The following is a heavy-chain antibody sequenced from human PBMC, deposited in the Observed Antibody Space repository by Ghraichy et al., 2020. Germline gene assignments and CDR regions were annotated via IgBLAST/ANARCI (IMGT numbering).Heavy chain of an antibody. CDR3: TTDRSGGRFLEWLYNWFDP. Sequence: GESLNISCAASGFTFSNAWMSWVRQAPGKGLEWVGRIKSKTDGGTTDYAAPVKGRFTISRDDSKNTLYLQMNSLKTEDTAVYYCTTDRSGGRFLEWLYNWFDPWCQGTLVTVSS. D-gene: IGHD3-3*01. CDR1: GFTFSNAW. J-gene: IGHJ5*02. V-gene: IGHV3-15*01. CDR2: IKSKTDGGTT.